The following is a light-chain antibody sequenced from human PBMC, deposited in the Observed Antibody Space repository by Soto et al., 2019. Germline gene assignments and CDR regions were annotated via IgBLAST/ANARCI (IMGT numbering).Light chain of an antibody. CDR3: QQRRNWPPIT. CDR1: QNIMNY. J-gene: IGKJ5*01. Sequence: ETVLTQSPATLSLSPGEGATLSCRASQNIMNYLFWYQQKPGQAPRLLIYDASNRATGIPARFSGSGSGTDFTLTISSLEPEDFAVYYCQQRRNWPPITFGQGTRLEIK. V-gene: IGKV3-11*01. CDR2: DAS.